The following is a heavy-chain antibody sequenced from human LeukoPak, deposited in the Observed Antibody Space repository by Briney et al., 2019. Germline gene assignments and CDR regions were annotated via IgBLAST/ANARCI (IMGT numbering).Heavy chain of an antibody. J-gene: IGHJ5*02. D-gene: IGHD4/OR15-4a*01. CDR1: GFSVRTDG. CDR3: TRGDDYGSNTRLPKFNWFDP. V-gene: IGHV3-30*02. Sequence: PGGSLRLSCVASGFSVRTDGMHWIRQAPGKGLEWVAHISYDGSLIYYSESAKGRFTISRDNSKSTLYLQMNSLRIDDTAVYYCTRGDDYGSNTRLPKFNWFDPWGQGSLVTVSS. CDR2: ISYDGSLI.